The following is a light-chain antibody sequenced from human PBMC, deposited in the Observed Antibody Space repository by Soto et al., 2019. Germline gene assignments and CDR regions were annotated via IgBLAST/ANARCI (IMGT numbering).Light chain of an antibody. V-gene: IGLV4-69*01. Sequence: QPVLTQSPSASASLGASVKLTCTLSSGHSNYAIAWHQQQSEKGPRYLMKLNSDGSHSKGDGIPDRFSGSSSGAERYLTISSVQSEDEADYYCQTWGSGIVVFGGGTKVTVL. CDR2: LNSDGSH. CDR1: SGHSNYA. CDR3: QTWGSGIVV. J-gene: IGLJ2*01.